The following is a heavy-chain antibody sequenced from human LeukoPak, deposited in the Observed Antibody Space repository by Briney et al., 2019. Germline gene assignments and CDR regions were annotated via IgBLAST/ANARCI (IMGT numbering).Heavy chain of an antibody. J-gene: IGHJ3*02. CDR1: GYTLTELS. V-gene: IGHV1-24*01. Sequence: GASVKVSCKVSGYTLTELSMHWVRQAPGKGLEWMGGLDPEDGETIYAQKFQGRVTMTEDTSTDTAYMELSSLRSEDTAVYYCATLGPIRSTLDAFDIWGQGTMVTVSS. D-gene: IGHD4-17*01. CDR2: LDPEDGET. CDR3: ATLGPIRSTLDAFDI.